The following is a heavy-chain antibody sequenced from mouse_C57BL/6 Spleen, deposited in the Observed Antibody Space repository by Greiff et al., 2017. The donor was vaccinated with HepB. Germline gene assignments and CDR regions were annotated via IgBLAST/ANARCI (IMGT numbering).Heavy chain of an antibody. Sequence: EVQLQESGPGLVKPSQSLYLTCSVTGYSITSGYYWYWIRQCPGNKLEWMGIISDDGSNNYNPSLKNRTTITRDTSKNQYFLKLSSVTTEDTATYYCARVPLLIRYWYFDVWGTGTTVTVSS. V-gene: IGHV3-6*01. CDR1: GYSITSGYY. CDR2: ISDDGSN. J-gene: IGHJ1*03. CDR3: ARVPLLIRYWYFDV. D-gene: IGHD1-1*01.